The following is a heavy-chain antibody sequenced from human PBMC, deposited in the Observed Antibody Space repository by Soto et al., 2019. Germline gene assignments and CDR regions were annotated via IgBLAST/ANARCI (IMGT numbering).Heavy chain of an antibody. Sequence: QVQLVQSVPEVKKPWASVNFSCKTSGYTFTSYGISWVRQAPGQGLEWMGWITTDKGKTTYAQKFQGRVTMTTDTSPSTAYMELRSLISDDTAVYFCATRSPAFDYWGQGQLVAVSS. CDR1: GYTFTSYG. V-gene: IGHV1-18*01. CDR2: ITTDKGKT. J-gene: IGHJ4*02. CDR3: ATRSPAFDY.